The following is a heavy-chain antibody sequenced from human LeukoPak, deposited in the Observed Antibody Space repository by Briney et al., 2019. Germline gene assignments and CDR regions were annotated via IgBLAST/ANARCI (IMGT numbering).Heavy chain of an antibody. Sequence: PGGSLRLSCAASGFTFSSYSMNWVRQAPGKGLEWVSSISSSSSYIYYADSVKGRFTISRDNAKNSLYLQMNSLRAEDTAVYYCARDDSSDFGVVIDYWGQGTLVTVSS. CDR1: GFTFSSYS. D-gene: IGHD3-3*01. CDR2: ISSSSSYI. V-gene: IGHV3-21*01. J-gene: IGHJ4*02. CDR3: ARDDSSDFGVVIDY.